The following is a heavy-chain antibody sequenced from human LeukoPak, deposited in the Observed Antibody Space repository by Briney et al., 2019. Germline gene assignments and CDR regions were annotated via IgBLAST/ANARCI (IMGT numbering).Heavy chain of an antibody. CDR1: GGSISSNSYY. Sequence: KTSETLSLTCAVSGGSISSNSYYWGWIRQPPGTGLEWIGSIYYSGSTYYNPSLKSRVTISVDTSKNQFSLKLSSVTAADTAVYYCARTRYYYNSRSYGAPYYFDYWGQGTLVTVSS. V-gene: IGHV4-39*01. D-gene: IGHD3-10*01. CDR3: ARTRYYYNSRSYGAPYYFDY. J-gene: IGHJ4*02. CDR2: IYYSGST.